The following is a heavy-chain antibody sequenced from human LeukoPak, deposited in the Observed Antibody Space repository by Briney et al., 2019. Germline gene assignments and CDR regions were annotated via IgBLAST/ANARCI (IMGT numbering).Heavy chain of an antibody. V-gene: IGHV3-30-3*01. Sequence: PGGPLRLSCAASGFTFSSYAMHWVRQAPGKGLEWVAVISYDGSNKYYADSVKGRFTISRDNSKNTLYLQMNSLRAEDTAVHYCARGARRITGTTGGFDYWGQGTLVTVSS. CDR3: ARGARRITGTTGGFDY. CDR2: ISYDGSNK. D-gene: IGHD1-7*01. J-gene: IGHJ4*02. CDR1: GFTFSSYA.